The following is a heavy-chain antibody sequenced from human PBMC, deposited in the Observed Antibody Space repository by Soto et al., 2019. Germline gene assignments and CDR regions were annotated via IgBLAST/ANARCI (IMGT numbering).Heavy chain of an antibody. D-gene: IGHD3-3*01. CDR1: GFTFSSYG. Sequence: GGSLRLSCAASGFTFSSYGMHWVRQAPGKGLEWVAVIWYDGSNKYYADSVKGRFTISRDNSKNTLYLQMNSLRAEDTAVYYCARDLRFPGSDAFDIWGQGTMVTVSS. V-gene: IGHV3-33*01. J-gene: IGHJ3*02. CDR3: ARDLRFPGSDAFDI. CDR2: IWYDGSNK.